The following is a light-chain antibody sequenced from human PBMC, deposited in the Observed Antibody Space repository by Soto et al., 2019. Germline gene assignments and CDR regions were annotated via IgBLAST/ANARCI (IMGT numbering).Light chain of an antibody. J-gene: IGKJ1*01. CDR1: QGIRGA. Sequence: AIQLTQSPSSLSASVGDRVTITCRTSQGIRGALAWYQQKSGKAPKLLIYSASTLQSGVPSRFSGSGSGTDFTLTISSLQPEDFAVYYCQQYNNWPRTFGQGTKVEIK. CDR2: SAS. V-gene: IGKV1D-13*01. CDR3: QQYNNWPRT.